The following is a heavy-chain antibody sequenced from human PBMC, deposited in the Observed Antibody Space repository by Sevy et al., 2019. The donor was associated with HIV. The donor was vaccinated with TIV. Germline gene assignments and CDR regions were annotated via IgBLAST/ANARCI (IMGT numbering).Heavy chain of an antibody. CDR2: IYYSGST. J-gene: IGHJ4*02. CDR1: GDSINFYY. D-gene: IGHD6-13*01. Sequence: SETLSLTCTVSGDSINFYYWNWIRQPPGKGLEWIGYIYYSGSTDYSPSLKSRVSMSVDTSKNHFSLKLNSVTAADTAIYYCARGGHNQQQLDYFDYWGQGTLVTVSS. V-gene: IGHV4-59*01. CDR3: ARGGHNQQQLDYFDY.